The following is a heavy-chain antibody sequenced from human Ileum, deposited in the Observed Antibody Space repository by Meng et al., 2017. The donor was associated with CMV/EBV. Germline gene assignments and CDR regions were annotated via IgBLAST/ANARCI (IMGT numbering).Heavy chain of an antibody. CDR2: INHSGST. D-gene: IGHD3-22*01. J-gene: IGHJ3*02. V-gene: IGHV4-34*01. CDR1: GGSFSGYY. CDR3: ARDTYYYDSSGPDAFDI. Sequence: GSLRLSCAVYGGSFSGYYWSWIRQPPGKGLEWIGEINHSGSTNYNPSLKSRVTISVDTSKNQFSLKLSSVTAAETAVYYCARDTYYYDSSGPDAFDIWGQGTMVTVSS.